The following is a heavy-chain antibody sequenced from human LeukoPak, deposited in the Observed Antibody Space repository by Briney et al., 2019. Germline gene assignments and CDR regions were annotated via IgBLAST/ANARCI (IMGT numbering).Heavy chain of an antibody. Sequence: PGGSLRLSCAASGFTFDDYTMHWVRQAPGKGLEWISGISWNSDNIGYADSVKGRFTISRDNAKNSLYLQMNSLRAEDTAVYYCARDLGIHIAVAGPVDYWGQGTLVTVSS. D-gene: IGHD6-19*01. CDR1: GFTFDDYT. CDR2: ISWNSDNI. J-gene: IGHJ4*02. V-gene: IGHV3-9*01. CDR3: ARDLGIHIAVAGPVDY.